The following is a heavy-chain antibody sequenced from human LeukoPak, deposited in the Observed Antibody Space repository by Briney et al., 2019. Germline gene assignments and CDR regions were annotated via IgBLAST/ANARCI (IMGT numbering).Heavy chain of an antibody. CDR3: FGVDYYYYMDV. CDR2: IRYDGSNK. J-gene: IGHJ6*03. CDR1: GFTISSYG. Sequence: VGPPRHSRAASGFTISSYGMHWGPDVPDNGPGWVAFIRYDGSNKYYADSVKGRFTISRDNSKNTLCLQMNSLRAEDTAVYYCFGVDYYYYMDVWGKGTTVTVSS. V-gene: IGHV3-30*02. D-gene: IGHD3-3*01.